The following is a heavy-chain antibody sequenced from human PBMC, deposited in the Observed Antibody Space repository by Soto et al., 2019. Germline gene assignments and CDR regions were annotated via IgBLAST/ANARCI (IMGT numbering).Heavy chain of an antibody. Sequence: EVQVLESGGGLVQPGGSLRLSCAASGFMSWVRQAPGKGLEWVSAISDYGANTYYVDSVKGRFTISRDNAKNPLYLQMNSLRAEDTAVYYCAKGFSGQYYDFRGQGTLVTVSS. CDR1: GF. J-gene: IGHJ4*02. CDR2: ISDYGANT. CDR3: AKGFSGQYYDF. D-gene: IGHD2-15*01. V-gene: IGHV3-23*01.